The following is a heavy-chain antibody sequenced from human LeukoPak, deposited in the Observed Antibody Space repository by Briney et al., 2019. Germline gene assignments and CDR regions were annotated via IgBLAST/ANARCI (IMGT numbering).Heavy chain of an antibody. CDR1: GGSSSSGDYF. Sequence: SQTLSLTCTVSGGSSSSGDYFWRWIRQPPGKGLELIGYIYYTGSTHYNPSLKSRVTISVDTSKNQFSMKLSSVTAADTAVYYGARALEWFETTDYWGQGTLVTVSS. CDR2: IYYTGST. J-gene: IGHJ4*02. CDR3: ARALEWFETTDY. V-gene: IGHV4-30-4*08. D-gene: IGHD3-3*01.